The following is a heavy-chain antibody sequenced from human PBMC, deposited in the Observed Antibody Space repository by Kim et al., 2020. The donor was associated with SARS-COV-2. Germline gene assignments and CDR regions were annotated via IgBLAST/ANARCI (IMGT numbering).Heavy chain of an antibody. V-gene: IGHV3-21*01. D-gene: IGHD2-2*01. CDR2: ISSSSSYI. Sequence: GGSLRLSCAASGFTFSSYSMNWVRQAPGKGLEWVSSISSSSSYIYYADSVKGRFTISRDNAKNSLYLQMNSLRAEDTAVYYCARGWSSTSPYLVRYWGQGTLVTVSS. CDR3: ARGWSSTSPYLVRY. J-gene: IGHJ4*02. CDR1: GFTFSSYS.